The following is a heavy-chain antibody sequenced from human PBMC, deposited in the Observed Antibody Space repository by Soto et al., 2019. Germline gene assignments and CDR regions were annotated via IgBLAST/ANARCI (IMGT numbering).Heavy chain of an antibody. CDR2: ISGSGGST. CDR1: GFTFSSYA. Sequence: EVQLLESGGGLVQPGGSLRLSCAASGFTFSSYAMSWVRQAPGKGLEWVSAISGSGGSTYYADSVKGRFTISRDNSKNTLYLQMNSLRAEDTAVYYCAKPACSGGSCYFLPKNWFDPWGQGTLVTVSS. J-gene: IGHJ5*02. V-gene: IGHV3-23*01. D-gene: IGHD2-15*01. CDR3: AKPACSGGSCYFLPKNWFDP.